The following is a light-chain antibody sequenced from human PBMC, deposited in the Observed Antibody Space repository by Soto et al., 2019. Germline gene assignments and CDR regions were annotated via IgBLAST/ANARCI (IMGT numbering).Light chain of an antibody. Sequence: TVMTQSTATLSGSPGDRATLSCRACENIYTNLAWYQQKPGQAPRLLFYGASTRATGLPARFSGTGSGTEFTLTINSLQAEDSAVYYCQQYYNWPRTFGQGTRLEIK. CDR3: QQYYNWPRT. V-gene: IGKV3-15*01. CDR2: GAS. CDR1: ENIYTN. J-gene: IGKJ5*01.